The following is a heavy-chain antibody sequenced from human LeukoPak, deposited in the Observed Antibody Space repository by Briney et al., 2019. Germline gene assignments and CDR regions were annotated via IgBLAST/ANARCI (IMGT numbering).Heavy chain of an antibody. CDR1: GFTFSRYG. CDR3: ARDEHKLLWFGELSPSYDAFDI. J-gene: IGHJ3*02. CDR2: MSYEGSNE. Sequence: GGSLRLSCAASGFTFSRYGMHWVRQAPDKGLEWVAVMSYEGSNEYYADSVKGRFTISRDSSKNTLHLQMNSLRTEDTAVYYCARDEHKLLWFGELSPSYDAFDIWGQGTMVTVSS. D-gene: IGHD3-10*01. V-gene: IGHV3-30*03.